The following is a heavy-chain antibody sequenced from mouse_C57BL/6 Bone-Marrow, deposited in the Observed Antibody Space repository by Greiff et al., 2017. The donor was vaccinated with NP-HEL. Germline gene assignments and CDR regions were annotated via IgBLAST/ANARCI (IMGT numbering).Heavy chain of an antibody. D-gene: IGHD2-1*01. J-gene: IGHJ3*01. CDR3: AREGVFYPCAY. V-gene: IGHV1-82*01. CDR1: GYAFSSSW. CDR2: IYPGDGDT. Sequence: QVQLKESGPELVKPGASVKISCKASGYAFSSSWMNWVKQRPGKGLEWIGRIYPGDGDTNYNGKFKGKATLTADKSSSTAYMQLSSLTSEDSAVYFCAREGVFYPCAYWGQGTLVTVSA.